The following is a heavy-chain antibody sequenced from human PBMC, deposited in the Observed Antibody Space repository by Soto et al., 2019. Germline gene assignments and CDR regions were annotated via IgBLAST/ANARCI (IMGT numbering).Heavy chain of an antibody. D-gene: IGHD3-10*01. CDR3: ARRYGSGRYSYY. J-gene: IGHJ4*02. CDR1: GGSISSSRYY. CDR2: IYYSGST. V-gene: IGHV4-39*01. Sequence: QLQLQESGPGLVKPSETLSLTCTVSGGSISSSRYYWGWIRQPQGKGLEWIGSIYYSGSTYYNPSLMSRVTISVDTSKNNFSLKLSSVTAADTAVYYCARRYGSGRYSYYWGQGNLVTVSS.